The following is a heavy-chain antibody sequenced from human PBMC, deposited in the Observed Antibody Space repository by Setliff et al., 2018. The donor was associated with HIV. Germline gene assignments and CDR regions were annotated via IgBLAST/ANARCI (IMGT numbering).Heavy chain of an antibody. CDR3: ARHVDCSTTSCYARPYYFYYMDV. CDR2: IYYSGST. V-gene: IGHV4-39*01. Sequence: PSETLSLTCTVSGGSISSSSYYWGWIRQPPGKGLEWIGSIYYSGSTYYNPSLNSRVTISVVTSKNQFSLKLSSVTAADTAVYYCARHVDCSTTSCYARPYYFYYMDVWGKGTTVTVSS. J-gene: IGHJ6*03. D-gene: IGHD2-2*01. CDR1: GGSISSSSYY.